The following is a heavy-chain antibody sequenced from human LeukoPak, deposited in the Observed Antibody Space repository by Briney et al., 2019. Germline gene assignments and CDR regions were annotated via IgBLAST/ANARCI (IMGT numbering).Heavy chain of an antibody. CDR2: MNHRGST. CDR1: GGSFSVYY. V-gene: IGHV4-34*01. CDR3: ATYSTGFDI. D-gene: IGHD6-19*01. Sequence: WEPLSLTCAVYGGSFSVYYWTWIRQPPGKGLECIGEMNHRGSTHYTPPLKSRVPISVDTSKTKFSLNLSSVTAADTPLYFCATYSTGFDIWGQGTVVTVSS. J-gene: IGHJ3*02.